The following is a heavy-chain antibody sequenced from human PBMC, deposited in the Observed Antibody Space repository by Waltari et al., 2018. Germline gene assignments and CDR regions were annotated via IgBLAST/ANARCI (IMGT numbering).Heavy chain of an antibody. CDR3: ARESLLVTMIVAGFDY. V-gene: IGHV4-61*02. CDR2: IYTSGST. D-gene: IGHD3-22*01. J-gene: IGHJ4*02. CDR1: GGSISSGSYY. Sequence: QVQLQESGPGLVKPSQTLSLTCTVSGGSISSGSYYWSWIRQPAGKGLEWIGRIYTSGSTNYNPSLKSRVTISVDTSKNQFSLKLSSVTAADTAVYYCARESLLVTMIVAGFDYWGQGTLVTVSS.